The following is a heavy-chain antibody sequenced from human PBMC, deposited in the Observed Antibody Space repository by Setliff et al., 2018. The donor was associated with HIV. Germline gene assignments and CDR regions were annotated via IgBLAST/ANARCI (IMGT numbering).Heavy chain of an antibody. CDR2: IYYSGSA. D-gene: IGHD3-22*01. Sequence: LSLTCTVFGGAVSSGGDYWSWIRQQPGKGLEWIGYIYYSGSAYYNPSLKSRVSISIDTSKNQFSLKLSSVTAADTAIYYCARDPYDKSGGRERHFDLWGRGTLVTVSS. CDR1: GGAVSSGGDY. V-gene: IGHV4-31*03. CDR3: ARDPYDKSGGRERHFDL. J-gene: IGHJ2*01.